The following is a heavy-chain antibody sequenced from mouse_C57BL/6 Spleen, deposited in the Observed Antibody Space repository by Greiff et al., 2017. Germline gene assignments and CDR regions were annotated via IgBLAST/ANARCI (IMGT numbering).Heavy chain of an antibody. J-gene: IGHJ1*03. CDR2: IYPRDGST. CDR3: ARWHDGSGWYFDV. D-gene: IGHD2-3*01. CDR1: GYTFTSYD. Sequence: QVQLQQSGPELVKPGASVKLSCKASGYTFTSYDINWVKQRPGQGLEWIGWIYPRDGSTKYSEKFKGKATLTVATSSSTAYRELHSLTSEDSAVYFCARWHDGSGWYFDVWGTGTTVTVSS. V-gene: IGHV1-85*01.